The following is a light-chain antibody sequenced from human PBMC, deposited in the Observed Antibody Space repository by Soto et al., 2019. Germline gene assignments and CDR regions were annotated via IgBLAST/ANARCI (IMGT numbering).Light chain of an antibody. Sequence: IVMTQSPLSLPVTPGEPASISCRSSQSLLHSNGYNYLDWYLQKPGQSPQLLIYLGSNRASGVPDRVSGSGSGTDFTLKIRRVEAEDVGVYYCMQALQTPYTFGQGTKLEIK. CDR2: LGS. CDR1: QSLLHSNGYNY. J-gene: IGKJ2*01. CDR3: MQALQTPYT. V-gene: IGKV2-28*01.